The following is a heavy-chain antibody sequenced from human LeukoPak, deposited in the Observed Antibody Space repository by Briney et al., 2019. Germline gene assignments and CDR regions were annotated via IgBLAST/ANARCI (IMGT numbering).Heavy chain of an antibody. CDR3: ARDPRIATAGYYFDS. V-gene: IGHV3-74*01. CDR1: GFNFNNYL. D-gene: IGHD6-13*01. Sequence: GGSLRLSCAGSGFNFNNYLMHWVRQAPGKGLVWVSRINRDGSYTGYADSVKGRFTISRDNAKNTLYLQMNSLRVEDTAVHYCARDPRIATAGYYFDSWGQGVLVTVSS. J-gene: IGHJ4*02. CDR2: INRDGSYT.